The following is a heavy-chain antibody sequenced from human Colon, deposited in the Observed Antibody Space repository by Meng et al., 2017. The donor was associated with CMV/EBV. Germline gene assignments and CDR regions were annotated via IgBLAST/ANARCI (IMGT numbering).Heavy chain of an antibody. CDR3: AHSYTAMVRGGFDY. V-gene: IGHV2-5*02. CDR2: IYWDDAK. Sequence: SWFSLSTSAVAVGWIRQPPGKALEWLALIYWDDAKRYSPSLKSRLTIPKDTSKNQVVLTMTNMDPVDTATYYCAHSYTAMVRGGFDYWGQGTLVTVSS. CDR1: WFSLSTSAVA. D-gene: IGHD3-10*01. J-gene: IGHJ4*02.